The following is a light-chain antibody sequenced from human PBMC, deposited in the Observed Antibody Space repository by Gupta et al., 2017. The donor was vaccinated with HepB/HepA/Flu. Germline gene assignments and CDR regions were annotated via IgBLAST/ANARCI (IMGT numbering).Light chain of an antibody. J-gene: IGKJ2*03. Sequence: EIVLTPSPRTLSLSPEEATTLSCRASRRVSTSYLAWYQQKPGQAPRLLIYGTYTRATGIPDRFRGSGSGTDFNLTIRRLKPDDFAVYHCHQYGYSPYRFGQGTKMEMK. V-gene: IGKV3-20*01. CDR1: RRVSTSY. CDR2: GTY. CDR3: HQYGYSPYR.